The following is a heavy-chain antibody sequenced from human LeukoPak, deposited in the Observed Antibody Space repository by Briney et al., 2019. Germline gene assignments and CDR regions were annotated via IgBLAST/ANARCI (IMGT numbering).Heavy chain of an antibody. D-gene: IGHD2-2*01. CDR1: GDSISSYY. V-gene: IGHV4-59*01. J-gene: IGHJ4*02. CDR2: IYYSGST. Sequence: SSETLSLTCTVSGDSISSYYWSWIRQPPGKGLEWIGYIYYSGSTKYNPSLKSRVTISVDTSKNQFSLKLNSVTAADTAVYYCATSPVVPAATYFDYWGQGTLVTVSS. CDR3: ATSPVVPAATYFDY.